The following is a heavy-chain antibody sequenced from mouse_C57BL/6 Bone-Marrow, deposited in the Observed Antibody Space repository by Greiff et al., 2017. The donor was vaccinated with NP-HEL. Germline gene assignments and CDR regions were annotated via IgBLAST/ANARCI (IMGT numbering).Heavy chain of an antibody. J-gene: IGHJ2*01. CDR3: ARTHYYGSSPDY. CDR2: VDPSDSYT. CDR1: GYIFTSYW. V-gene: IGHV1-50*01. D-gene: IGHD1-1*01. Sequence: VKLQESGAELVKPGASVKLFCKASGYIFTSYWMQWVKQRPGQGLEWIGEVDPSDSYTNYDHKFKGKATLTVDTSSSTAYMQLSSLTSEDSAVYYCARTHYYGSSPDYGGKGTTLTVSS.